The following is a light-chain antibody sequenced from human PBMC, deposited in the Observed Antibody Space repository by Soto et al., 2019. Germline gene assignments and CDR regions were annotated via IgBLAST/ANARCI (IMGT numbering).Light chain of an antibody. J-gene: IGKJ1*01. V-gene: IGKV3-20*01. CDR2: GGS. CDR3: QDYGTSHPRT. Sequence: EVVLTQSPGALSLSPGEGVTLSCRASQNIRGNELAWYRQKRGQAPRLLMYGGSTRADGIPDRFSGRGTGTNFTLTSSRLEPEDSVVYYCQDYGTSHPRTFGQGTKLEIK. CDR1: QNIRGNE.